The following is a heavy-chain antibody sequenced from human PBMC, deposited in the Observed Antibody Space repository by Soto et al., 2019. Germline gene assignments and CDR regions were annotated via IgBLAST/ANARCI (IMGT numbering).Heavy chain of an antibody. V-gene: IGHV3-33*01. D-gene: IGHD1-26*01. CDR1: GFAFSNYG. CDR2: IWSDGTKK. Sequence: QVHLVESGGGVVQPGRSLTLSCTASGFAFSNYGIHWVRQAPGRGLEWVAVIWSDGTKKFYAGSVRGRFTISRDNSKNPIYLQTNSLRAEDTAVYYCARDWWEEPAGKETVSKFDYWGQGTLVTVSS. J-gene: IGHJ4*02. CDR3: ARDWWEEPAGKETVSKFDY.